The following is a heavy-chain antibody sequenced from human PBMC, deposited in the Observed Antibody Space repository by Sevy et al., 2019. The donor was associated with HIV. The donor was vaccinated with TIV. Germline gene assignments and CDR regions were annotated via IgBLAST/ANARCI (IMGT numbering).Heavy chain of an antibody. D-gene: IGHD3-16*02. CDR1: GGFVTSTSYY. CDR2: IYNSGST. Sequence: SETLSLTCTVSGGFVTSTSYYWAWIRQSPGKGLEWIGSIYNSGSTYYNPSLKSRVTISVHTSKNQFSLKLSSVTAADTAVYYCARGLYHDYVWGSYRYFDYWGQGTLVTVSS. V-gene: IGHV4-39*01. J-gene: IGHJ4*02. CDR3: ARGLYHDYVWGSYRYFDY.